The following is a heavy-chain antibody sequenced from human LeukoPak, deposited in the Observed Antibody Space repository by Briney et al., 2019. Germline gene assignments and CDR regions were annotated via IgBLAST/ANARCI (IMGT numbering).Heavy chain of an antibody. CDR3: ARRSYSSGWYSSAPFDY. CDR1: GFKFRNYW. J-gene: IGHJ4*02. V-gene: IGHV3-7*01. D-gene: IGHD6-19*01. CDR2: IKQDGSDK. Sequence: GGSLRLSCAGSGFKFRNYWMTWVRQSPGKGLEWVATIKQDGSDKYYVDSVKGRFTISRDNARNSLDLQMNSLRAEDTAVYYCARRSYSSGWYSSAPFDYWGQGTLVTVSS.